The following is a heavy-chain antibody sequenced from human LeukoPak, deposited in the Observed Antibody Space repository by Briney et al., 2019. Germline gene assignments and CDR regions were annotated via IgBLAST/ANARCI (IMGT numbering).Heavy chain of an antibody. V-gene: IGHV3-33*01. CDR3: ARDNEVAGIGYFDY. CDR1: GLTFSSYG. J-gene: IGHJ4*02. D-gene: IGHD6-19*01. Sequence: GRSLRLSCAASGLTFSSYGMHWVRQAPGKGLEWVAVIWYDGSNKYYADSVKGRFTISRDNSKNTLYLQMNSLGAEDTAVYYCARDNEVAGIGYFDYWGQGTLVTVSS. CDR2: IWYDGSNK.